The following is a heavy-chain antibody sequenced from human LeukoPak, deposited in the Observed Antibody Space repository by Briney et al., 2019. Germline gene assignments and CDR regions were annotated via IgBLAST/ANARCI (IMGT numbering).Heavy chain of an antibody. V-gene: IGHV4-59*08. CDR3: ARLWPYAGNRADY. CDR1: SDSMSNYY. CDR2: IYYSGST. Sequence: PSETLSLTCTVSSDSMSNYYWSWIRQPPGKGLEWIGYIYYSGSTNYNPSLKSRVTISVDTSKNQFSLKLSSVTAADTAVYYCARLWPYAGNRADYWGQGTLVTVSS. J-gene: IGHJ4*02. D-gene: IGHD4-23*01.